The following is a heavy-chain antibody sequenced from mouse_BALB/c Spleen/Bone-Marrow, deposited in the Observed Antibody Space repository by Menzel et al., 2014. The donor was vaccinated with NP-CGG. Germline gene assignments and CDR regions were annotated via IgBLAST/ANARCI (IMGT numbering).Heavy chain of an antibody. CDR1: GFTFSDFY. V-gene: IGHV7-1*02. CDR3: ARDVGYGNYFVY. Sequence: EVKVVESGGGLVQPGDSLRLSCATSGFTFSDFYVEWVRQPPGKRLEWIAASRNKAKYYTTEYSASVKGRFIVSRDTSQSVLYLQMNALRAEDTAIYYCARDVGYGNYFVYWGQGTPVTVSA. D-gene: IGHD2-1*01. CDR2: SRNKAKYYTT. J-gene: IGHJ3*01.